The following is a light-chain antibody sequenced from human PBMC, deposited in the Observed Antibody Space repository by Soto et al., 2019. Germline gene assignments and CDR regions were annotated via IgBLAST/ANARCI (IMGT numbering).Light chain of an antibody. CDR3: QQLNSYPPT. J-gene: IGKJ1*01. CDR1: QSISSY. CDR2: AAS. Sequence: DIQMTQSPSSLSASVGERSTSTCRASQSISSYLNWYQQKPGKAPKLLIYAASSLQSGVPSRFSGSGSGTDFTLTISSLQPDDFATYYCQQLNSYPPTFGQGTKVDIK. V-gene: IGKV1-39*01.